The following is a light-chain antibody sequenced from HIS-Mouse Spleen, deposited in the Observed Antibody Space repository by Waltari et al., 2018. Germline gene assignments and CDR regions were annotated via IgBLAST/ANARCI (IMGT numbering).Light chain of an antibody. CDR1: SSDGGGDNY. V-gene: IGLV2-8*01. J-gene: IGLJ2*01. CDR2: EVT. Sequence: QSALTQPPSASGSPGQSVTISRTGTSSDGGGDNYFSWYQQHPGKAPKLMIYEVTKRPSGVPDRFSGSKSGNTASLTVSGLQAEDEADYYCSSYAGSNNLVFGGGTKLTVL. CDR3: SSYAGSNNLV.